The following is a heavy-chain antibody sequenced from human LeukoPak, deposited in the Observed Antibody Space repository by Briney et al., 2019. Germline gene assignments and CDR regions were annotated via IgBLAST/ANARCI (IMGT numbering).Heavy chain of an antibody. D-gene: IGHD3-22*01. Sequence: SETVPLTCPDSGGSLSSYYWSWIRQPPGKGLAWIGYIYYSGSSNYNPSLKRRVTISVDTSKNQYSLKRSSVTAADTAMYYCARDIYYYDSSGSRVFDYWGQGTLVTVSS. V-gene: IGHV4-59*01. J-gene: IGHJ4*02. CDR1: GGSLSSYY. CDR2: IYYSGSS. CDR3: ARDIYYYDSSGSRVFDY.